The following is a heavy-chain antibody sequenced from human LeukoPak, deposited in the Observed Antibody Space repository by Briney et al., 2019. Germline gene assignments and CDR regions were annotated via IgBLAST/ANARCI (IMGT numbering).Heavy chain of an antibody. CDR1: GGSFSGYY. CDR3: ARGRTQHRRADYYYYYGMDV. D-gene: IGHD5-18*01. CDR2: INHSGST. J-gene: IGHJ6*02. V-gene: IGHV4-34*01. Sequence: SETLSLTCAVYGGSFSGYYWSWIRQPPGKGLEWIGEINHSGSTNYNPSLKSRVTISVDTSKNQFSLKLSSVTAADTAVYYCARGRTQHRRADYYYYYGMDVWGQGTTVTVSS.